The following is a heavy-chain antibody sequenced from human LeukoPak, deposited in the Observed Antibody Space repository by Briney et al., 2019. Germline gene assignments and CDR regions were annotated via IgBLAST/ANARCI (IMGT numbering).Heavy chain of an antibody. CDR2: IYYIGST. CDR1: GGSFTTHY. J-gene: IGHJ3*01. CDR3: ASDSISINAFDA. D-gene: IGHD3-10*01. V-gene: IGHV4-59*11. Sequence: SQTLSLTCTVSGGSFTTHYWSWIRQPPGKGLEWIGYIYYIGSTNYHPSLKSRATISIDTSKNEVFLMLTSVTAADTAFYYCASDSISINAFDAWGQGTMVTVSS.